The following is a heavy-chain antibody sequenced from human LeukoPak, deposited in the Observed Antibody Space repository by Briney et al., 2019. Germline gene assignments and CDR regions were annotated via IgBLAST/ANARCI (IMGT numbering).Heavy chain of an antibody. J-gene: IGHJ3*02. D-gene: IGHD2-2*01. CDR3: AKEYCSSTSCYGAFDI. CDR1: GFTFDDYA. V-gene: IGHV3-9*03. CDR2: ISWNSGSI. Sequence: GGSLRLSSAASGFTFDDYAMHWVRQAPGKGLEWVSGISWNSGSIGYADSVKGRFTISRDNAKNSLYLQMNSLRAEDMALYYCAKEYCSSTSCYGAFDIWGQGTMVTVSS.